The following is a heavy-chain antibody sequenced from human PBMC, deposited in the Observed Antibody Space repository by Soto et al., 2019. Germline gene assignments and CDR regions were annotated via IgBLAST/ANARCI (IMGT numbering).Heavy chain of an antibody. V-gene: IGHV4-30-2*01. CDR2: IYHSGST. D-gene: IGHD3-9*01. J-gene: IGHJ4*02. CDR3: ARGYYDILTGPYYFDY. CDR1: GGSISSGGYS. Sequence: SETLSLTCAVSGGSISSGGYSWSWIRQPPGKGLEWIGYIYHSGSTYYNPSLKSRVTISVDRSKNQFSLKPSSVTAADTAVYYCARGYYDILTGPYYFDYWGQGTLVTVSS.